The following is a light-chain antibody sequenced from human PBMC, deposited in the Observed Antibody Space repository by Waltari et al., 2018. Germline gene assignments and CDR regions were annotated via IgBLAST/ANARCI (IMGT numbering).Light chain of an antibody. J-gene: IGKJ1*01. V-gene: IGKV3-20*01. CDR1: QSISRY. CDR3: QHHFRLPAT. CDR2: GAS. Sequence: EIVLTQSPVSLSLSPGERATLSCRSSQSISRYLAWYQQNPGQAPRLLIYGASNRATGVPPRFSGSGSGTDFSLTISGLEPEDSAVYYCQHHFRLPATFGQGTKVEIK.